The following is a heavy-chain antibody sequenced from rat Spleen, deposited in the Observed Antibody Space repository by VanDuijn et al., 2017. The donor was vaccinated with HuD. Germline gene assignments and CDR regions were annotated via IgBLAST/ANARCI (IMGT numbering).Heavy chain of an antibody. Sequence: EVQLVESDGGLVQPGRSLKLSCATSGFTFSDYYMAWVRQAPTKGLDWVATISYDGSGTFYRDSVKGRFTISRDIAKSTLYLQMDSLRSEDTATYYFTRNEPNWFVYWGQGTLVTVSS. CDR3: TRNEPNWFVY. CDR2: ISYDGSGT. CDR1: GFTFSDYY. J-gene: IGHJ3*01. V-gene: IGHV5-29*01.